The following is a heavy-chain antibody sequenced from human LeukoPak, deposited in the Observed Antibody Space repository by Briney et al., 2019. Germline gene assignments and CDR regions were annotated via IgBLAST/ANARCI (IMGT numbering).Heavy chain of an antibody. CDR1: GFTFSSYG. J-gene: IGHJ4*02. Sequence: GRSLRLSCAASGFTFSSYGMHWVRQAPGKGLEWVAVISYDGSKKYYADSVKGRFTISRDNSKNTLYLQMNSLRAEDTAVYYCARGGYSSSWYEYWGQGTLVTVSS. D-gene: IGHD6-13*01. CDR2: ISYDGSKK. CDR3: ARGGYSSSWYEY. V-gene: IGHV3-30*03.